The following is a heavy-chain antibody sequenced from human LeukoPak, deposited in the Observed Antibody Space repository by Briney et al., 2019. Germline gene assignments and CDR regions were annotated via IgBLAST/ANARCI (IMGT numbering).Heavy chain of an antibody. CDR2: INHSGST. CDR3: ARGKQLVPGNWFDP. J-gene: IGHJ5*02. Sequence: PSETLSLTCAVYGGSFSGYYWSWIRQPPGKGLEWIGEINHSGSTNYNPSLKSRVTISVDTSKNQFSLKLSSVTAADTAVYYCARGKQLVPGNWFDPWGQGTLVTVSS. CDR1: GGSFSGYY. D-gene: IGHD6-6*01. V-gene: IGHV4-34*01.